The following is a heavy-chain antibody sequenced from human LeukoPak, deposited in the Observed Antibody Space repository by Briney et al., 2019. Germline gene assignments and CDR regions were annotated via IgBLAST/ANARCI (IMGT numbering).Heavy chain of an antibody. J-gene: IGHJ4*02. V-gene: IGHV3-21*01. Sequence: GGSLRLSCAASGFTSSSYTMNWVRQAPGKGLEWVSSISSTSRYIYYADLVKGRLTISRDNAKNSLYLQMNSLRDEDTAVYYCARDNGRYDILTGYLAGRWGIDYWGQGTLVTVSS. CDR2: ISSTSRYI. CDR3: ARDNGRYDILTGYLAGRWGIDY. D-gene: IGHD3-9*01. CDR1: GFTSSSYT.